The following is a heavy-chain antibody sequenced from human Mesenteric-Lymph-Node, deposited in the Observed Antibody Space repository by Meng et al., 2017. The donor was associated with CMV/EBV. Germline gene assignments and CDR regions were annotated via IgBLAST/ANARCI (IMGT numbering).Heavy chain of an antibody. CDR1: GFTFSSYS. J-gene: IGHJ4*02. D-gene: IGHD6-19*01. V-gene: IGHV3-48*04. Sequence: GESLKISCGASGFTFSSYSFNWVRQAPGRGLEWVSYISRSNGTIYYADSVKGRFTISRDNAKSSLYLQMNSLRAEDSAVYYCARVCCSAWPQYFFDSWGQGTLVTVSS. CDR2: ISRSNGTI. CDR3: ARVCCSAWPQYFFDS.